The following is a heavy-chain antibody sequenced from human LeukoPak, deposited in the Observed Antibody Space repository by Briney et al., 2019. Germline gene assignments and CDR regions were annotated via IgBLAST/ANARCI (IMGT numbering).Heavy chain of an antibody. V-gene: IGHV3-48*01. Sequence: GGSLRLSCAASEFTFSDYSMSWVRQTPGKGLEWVSYISSSSTIYYADSVKGRFTISRDNAKDSLYLQMNSLRAEDTAVYYCARARPTNYFDYWGQGTLVTVSS. J-gene: IGHJ4*02. D-gene: IGHD1-26*01. CDR3: ARARPTNYFDY. CDR1: EFTFSDYS. CDR2: ISSSSTI.